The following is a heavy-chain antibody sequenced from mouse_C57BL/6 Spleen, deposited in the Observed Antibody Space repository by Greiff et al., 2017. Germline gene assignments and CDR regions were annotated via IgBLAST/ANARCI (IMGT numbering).Heavy chain of an antibody. CDR3: ARVRGNAMDY. J-gene: IGHJ4*01. CDR1: GYTFTDYY. D-gene: IGHD1-1*01. Sequence: VQLVESGAELVRPGASVKLSCKASGYTFTDYYINWVKQRPGQGLEWIARLYPCDGYTYYNEKFKGKATLTVEKSSSTAYMQLSSLTSEDSAVYCCARVRGNAMDYWGQGTSVTVSS. V-gene: IGHV1-76*01. CDR2: LYPCDGYT.